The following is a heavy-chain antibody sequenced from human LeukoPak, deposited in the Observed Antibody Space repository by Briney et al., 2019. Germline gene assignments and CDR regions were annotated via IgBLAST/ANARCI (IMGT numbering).Heavy chain of an antibody. CDR2: ISSSSSTI. Sequence: GGSLRLSCAASGFSFSSYIMNWVRQAPGKGLEWVSHISSSSSTIYYADSVKGRFTISRDNAKNSLYLQLSSLRADDTAIYYCARDAGDFWTGIDYWGQGTLVTVSS. CDR3: ARDAGDFWTGIDY. D-gene: IGHD3/OR15-3a*01. J-gene: IGHJ4*02. CDR1: GFSFSSYI. V-gene: IGHV3-48*01.